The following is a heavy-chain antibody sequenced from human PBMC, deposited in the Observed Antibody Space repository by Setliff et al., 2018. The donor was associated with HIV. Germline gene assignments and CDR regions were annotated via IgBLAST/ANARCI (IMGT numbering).Heavy chain of an antibody. CDR2: IYFSGST. V-gene: IGHV4-39*01. CDR1: GGSISSSSHY. D-gene: IGHD5-18*01. Sequence: SETLSLPCTVSGGSISSSSHYWGWIRQPPGKGLEWIGSIYFSGSTYYNPSLKSRVTISVDTSKNQFSLKLSSVTAADTAVYYCARPRYTYGTPPAFDIWGRGTVVTVSS. J-gene: IGHJ3*02. CDR3: ARPRYTYGTPPAFDI.